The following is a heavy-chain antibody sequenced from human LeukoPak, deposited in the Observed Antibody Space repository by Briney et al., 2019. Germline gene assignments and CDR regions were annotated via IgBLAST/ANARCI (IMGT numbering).Heavy chain of an antibody. J-gene: IGHJ4*02. V-gene: IGHV4-39*01. CDR2: IYYSGYT. CDR3: ARHSVEDYYGSGSYLDY. CDR1: GGSINSDSYY. Sequence: SETLSLTCTVSGGSINSDSYYWGWIRQPPGKGLEWIGYIYYSGYTYYNPSLKSRVTISVDTSKNQFSLKLSTATAADTAVYYCARHSVEDYYGSGSYLDYWGQGTLVTVSS. D-gene: IGHD3-10*01.